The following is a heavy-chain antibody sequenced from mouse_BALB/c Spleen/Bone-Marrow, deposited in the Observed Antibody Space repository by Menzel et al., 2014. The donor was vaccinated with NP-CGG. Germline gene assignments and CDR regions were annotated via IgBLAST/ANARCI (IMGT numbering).Heavy chain of an antibody. J-gene: IGHJ4*01. Sequence: VQLQQSGAELAKPGASVKMSCKASGYTFTNYWMHWIKQRPGQGLEWIGYINPSTGYTEYNQKFKDKATLTADKSSSTAYMQLSSLTSEDSAVYYCARKGYGNYHYYAMDYWGQRTSVTVSS. D-gene: IGHD2-1*01. V-gene: IGHV1-7*01. CDR3: ARKGYGNYHYYAMDY. CDR1: GYTFTNYW. CDR2: INPSTGYT.